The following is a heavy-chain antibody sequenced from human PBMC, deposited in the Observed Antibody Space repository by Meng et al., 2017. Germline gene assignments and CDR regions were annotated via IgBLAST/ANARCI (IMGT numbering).Heavy chain of an antibody. V-gene: IGHV1-2*06. CDR3: ARSERYVLGFDY. CDR2: INPNSGGT. CDR1: GYTCTGYY. Sequence: QVQRVQPGGEVKKPGASVQVACKASGYTCTGYYMHWVRQAPGQGLEWMGRINPNSGGTNYAQKFQGRVTMTRDTSISTAYMELSRLRSDDTAVYYCARSERYVLGFDYWGQGTLVTVSS. J-gene: IGHJ4*02. D-gene: IGHD3-16*01.